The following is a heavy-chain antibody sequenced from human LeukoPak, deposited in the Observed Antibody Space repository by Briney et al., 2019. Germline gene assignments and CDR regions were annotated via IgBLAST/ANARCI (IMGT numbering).Heavy chain of an antibody. J-gene: IGHJ6*02. CDR1: GRSFSGYY. CDR3: ARARTTYFLQHYGLDV. D-gene: IGHD1-1*01. Sequence: KTSETLSLTCTVYGRSFSGYYWSWIRQPPGKGLEWIGEINHSGGTNYNPSLKSRVTVSLDTSKNQFSLRLTSVTAADTAMYFCARARTTYFLQHYGLDVWGQGTTVTVSS. CDR2: INHSGGT. V-gene: IGHV4-34*01.